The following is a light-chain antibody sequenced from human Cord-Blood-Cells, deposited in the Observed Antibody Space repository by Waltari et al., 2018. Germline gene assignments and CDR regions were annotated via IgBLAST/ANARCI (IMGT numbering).Light chain of an antibody. CDR3: QSADSSGTYRV. V-gene: IGLV3-25*03. CDR1: ALPKQY. CDR2: KDS. Sequence: SYELTQPPSVSVSPGQTARITCSGDALPKQYAYWYQQKPGQAPVLVIYKDSERPSGIPERFSGSSSGTTVTLTINGVQAEDEADYYCQSADSSGTYRVFGTGTKVTVL. J-gene: IGLJ1*01.